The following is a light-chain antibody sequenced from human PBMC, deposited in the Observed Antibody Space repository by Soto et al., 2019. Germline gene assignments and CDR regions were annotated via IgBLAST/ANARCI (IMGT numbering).Light chain of an antibody. V-gene: IGLV2-23*01. CDR3: CSYAGSSPYV. CDR2: EGY. CDR1: SSDIGTYNL. Sequence: QSALTQPASVSGSPGQSITISCTGTSSDIGTYNLVSWYQQHPGKAPKLIIYEGYKRPSGVSDRFSGSRSGNTASLTISGLQAEDEADYHCCSYAGSSPYVFGTGTKVTVL. J-gene: IGLJ1*01.